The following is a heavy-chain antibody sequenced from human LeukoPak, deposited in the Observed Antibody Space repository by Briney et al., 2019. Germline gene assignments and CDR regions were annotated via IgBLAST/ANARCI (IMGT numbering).Heavy chain of an antibody. D-gene: IGHD6-13*01. J-gene: IGHJ4*02. CDR1: GDTFSNYD. V-gene: IGHV1-69*05. CDR2: IIPVFDTA. Sequence: ASVKVSCKASGDTFSNYDVTWVRQAPGQGLEWMGRIIPVFDTAKYAQNFQGRVTMTTDESSSTAYMELCSLRSEDTAVYYCALSAEKQLVYFDFWGQGTLVTVSS. CDR3: ALSAEKQLVYFDF.